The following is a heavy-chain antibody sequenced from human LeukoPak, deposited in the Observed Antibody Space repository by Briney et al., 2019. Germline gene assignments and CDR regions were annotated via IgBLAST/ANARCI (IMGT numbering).Heavy chain of an antibody. D-gene: IGHD5-12*01. V-gene: IGHV3-66*01. J-gene: IGHJ4*02. Sequence: GGSLRLSCAASGFTVSSNFMSWVRQAPGKGLEWVSVIYSGGNTYYADSVKGRFTISRDNSKNTPYLQMNSLRAEDTAVYYCAYDRGYRTDYWGQGTLVTVSS. CDR1: GFTVSSNF. CDR2: IYSGGNT. CDR3: AYDRGYRTDY.